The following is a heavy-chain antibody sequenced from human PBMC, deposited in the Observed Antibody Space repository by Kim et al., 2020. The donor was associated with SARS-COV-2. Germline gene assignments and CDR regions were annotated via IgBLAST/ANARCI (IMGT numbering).Heavy chain of an antibody. J-gene: IGHJ4*02. CDR3: ARDRAFGDYDSSDY. V-gene: IGHV3-33*01. D-gene: IGHD3-22*01. Sequence: YADSVEGRLTISRDNSKNTLYLQMNSLRAEDTAVYYCARDRAFGDYDSSDYWGQGTLVTVSS.